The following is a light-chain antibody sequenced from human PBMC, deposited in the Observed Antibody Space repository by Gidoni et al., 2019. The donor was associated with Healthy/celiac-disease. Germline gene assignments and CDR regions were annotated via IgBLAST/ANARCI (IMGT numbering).Light chain of an antibody. Sequence: QMPQSPSTLSASVGDRVTITCRASQSISSWLAWYQQKPGKAPKLLIYKASSLESGVPSRFSGSGSGTEFTLTISSLQPDDFATYYCQQYNSYSPTFXGXTKVEIK. J-gene: IGKJ4*01. V-gene: IGKV1-5*03. CDR1: QSISSW. CDR3: QQYNSYSPT. CDR2: KAS.